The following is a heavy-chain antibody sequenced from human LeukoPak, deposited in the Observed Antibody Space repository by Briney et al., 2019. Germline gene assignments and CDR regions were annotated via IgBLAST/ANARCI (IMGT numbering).Heavy chain of an antibody. V-gene: IGHV1-2*06. D-gene: IGHD6-19*01. Sequence: GASVKVSCKASGYTLTGYHMHWVRQAPGQGLEWMGRINPNSGGTTYAQKFQGRVTMTRDTSISTAYMELSRLRSDDTAVFYCARQRSGWSYDAFDIWGQGTMVTVSS. CDR3: ARQRSGWSYDAFDI. J-gene: IGHJ3*02. CDR1: GYTLTGYH. CDR2: INPNSGGT.